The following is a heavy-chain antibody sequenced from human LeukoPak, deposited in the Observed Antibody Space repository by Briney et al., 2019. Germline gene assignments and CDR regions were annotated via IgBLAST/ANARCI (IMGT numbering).Heavy chain of an antibody. J-gene: IGHJ4*02. Sequence: SETLSLTCTVSGDSTSSYYWSWIRQPPGKGLEWIGYIYNSGSTNYNPSLKSRVTISVDTSKNQFSLNLSSVTAADTAVNYCATYGDYENYWGQGTLVTVSS. D-gene: IGHD4-17*01. CDR1: GDSTSSYY. CDR3: ATYGDYENY. CDR2: IYNSGST. V-gene: IGHV4-59*01.